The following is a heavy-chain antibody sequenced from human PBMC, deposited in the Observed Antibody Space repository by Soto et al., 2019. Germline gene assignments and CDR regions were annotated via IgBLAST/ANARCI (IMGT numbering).Heavy chain of an antibody. CDR3: AMPYSSSDYYYYGMDV. J-gene: IGHJ6*02. Sequence: EVQLVESGGGLVNPGGSLRPSCAASGLTFRSYSLNWVRQAPGKGLEWVSYISSSSSTIYYADSVKGRFTISRDNAKNSLYLQMNSLRDEDTAVYYCAMPYSSSDYYYYGMDVWGQGTTVTVSS. CDR1: GLTFRSYS. D-gene: IGHD6-6*01. CDR2: ISSSSSTI. V-gene: IGHV3-48*02.